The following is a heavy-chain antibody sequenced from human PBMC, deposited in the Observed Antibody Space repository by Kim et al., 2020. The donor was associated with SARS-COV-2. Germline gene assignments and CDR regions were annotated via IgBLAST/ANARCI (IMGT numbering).Heavy chain of an antibody. Sequence: GESLKISCKGSGYSFTSYWIGWVRQMPGKGLEWMGIIYPGDSDTRYSPSFQGQVTISADKSISTAYLQWSSLKASDTAMYYCARLDLAAAGTYYYYGMDVWGQGTTVTVSS. V-gene: IGHV5-51*01. J-gene: IGHJ6*02. CDR3: ARLDLAAAGTYYYYGMDV. CDR2: IYPGDSDT. D-gene: IGHD6-13*01. CDR1: GYSFTSYW.